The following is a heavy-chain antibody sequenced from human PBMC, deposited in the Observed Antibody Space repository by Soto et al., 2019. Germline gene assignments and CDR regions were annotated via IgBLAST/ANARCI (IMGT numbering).Heavy chain of an antibody. V-gene: IGHV1-2*02. CDR3: ARGRHMDV. Sequence: QVQVVQSGAEVKKPGASVKVSCKASGSTFTGDYMHWVRKAPGQGLEWMGWINPNSGATNYAQKFQDRVTVTRDTSISTAYMALSRLRSDDTAVYYCARGRHMDVWGPGTTVTVSS. J-gene: IGHJ6*02. CDR1: GSTFTGDY. CDR2: INPNSGAT.